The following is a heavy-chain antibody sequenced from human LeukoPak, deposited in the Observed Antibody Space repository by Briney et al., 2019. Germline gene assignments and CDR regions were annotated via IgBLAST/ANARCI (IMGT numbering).Heavy chain of an antibody. CDR2: ISSEGRST. CDR1: GHIFSSYA. V-gene: IGHV3-64D*06. Sequence: GRSQRLSCSASGHIFSSYAMQWVRQSPGKALQYVSDISSEGRSTYYAEPVKGRFTNSRDNSKNTLYLQMSSLRAEDTAVYYCVSGDGSGYWGEGTLVTVSS. CDR3: VSGDGSGY. J-gene: IGHJ4*02. D-gene: IGHD2-21*01.